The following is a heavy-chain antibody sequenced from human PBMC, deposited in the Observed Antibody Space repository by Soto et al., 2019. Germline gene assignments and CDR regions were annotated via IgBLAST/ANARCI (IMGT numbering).Heavy chain of an antibody. V-gene: IGHV4-59*01. D-gene: IGHD5-18*01. CDR3: ARDRAGYSYGYFRNYYYGMDV. CDR2: IYYSGST. Sequence: PSETLSLTCTVSGGSISSYYWSWIRQPPGKGLEWIGYIYYSGSTNYNPPLKSRVTISVDTSKNQFSLKLSSVTAADTAVYYCARDRAGYSYGYFRNYYYGMDVWGQGTTVTVSS. CDR1: GGSISSYY. J-gene: IGHJ6*02.